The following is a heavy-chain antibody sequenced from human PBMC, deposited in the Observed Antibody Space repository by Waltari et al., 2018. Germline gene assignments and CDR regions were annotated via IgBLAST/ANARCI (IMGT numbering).Heavy chain of an antibody. CDR2: INHSGST. CDR1: GGSFIGYY. D-gene: IGHD2-21*01. CDR3: ARVGGPYSKYFRH. J-gene: IGHJ1*01. Sequence: QVQLQQWGAGLLKPSETLSLTCAVFGGSFIGYYWRCIRQPPGKGLEGIGEINHSGSTNYNPSLKSRVTISVDTSKNQFSLKLSSVTAADTAVYYCARVGGPYSKYFRHWGQGTLVTVSS. V-gene: IGHV4-34*01.